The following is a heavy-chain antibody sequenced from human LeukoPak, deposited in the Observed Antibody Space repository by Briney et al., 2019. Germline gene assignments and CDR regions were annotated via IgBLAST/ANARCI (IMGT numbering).Heavy chain of an antibody. V-gene: IGHV4-39*01. Sequence: SETLSLTCTVSGGSISSSSYYWGWIRQPPGKGLEWIGSIYYSGSTYYNPSLKSRVTISVDTSKNQFSLKLSSVTAADTAVYYCARLRTGTILSYYFDYWGQGTLVTVSS. D-gene: IGHD1-1*01. CDR2: IYYSGST. CDR1: GGSISSSSYY. CDR3: ARLRTGTILSYYFDY. J-gene: IGHJ4*02.